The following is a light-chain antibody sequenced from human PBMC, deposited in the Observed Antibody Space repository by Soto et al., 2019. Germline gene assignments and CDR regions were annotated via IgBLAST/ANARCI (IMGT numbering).Light chain of an antibody. J-gene: IGLJ1*01. V-gene: IGLV2-14*01. CDR3: SSYTSSSTSWV. CDR2: DVS. Sequence: QSALTQPASVSGSPGQSITISCTGASSDVGGYVYVSWYQQHPGKAPKLMIYDVSNRPSWVSDRFSGSKSGNTASLTISGLQAEDEADYYCSSYTSSSTSWVFGSGTKVTVL. CDR1: SSDVGGYVY.